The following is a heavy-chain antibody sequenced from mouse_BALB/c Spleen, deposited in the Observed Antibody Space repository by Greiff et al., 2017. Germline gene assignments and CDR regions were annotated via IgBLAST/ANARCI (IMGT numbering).Heavy chain of an antibody. CDR3: TRDGSSYRFAY. CDR2: IYPGSGST. V-gene: IGHV1S22*01. CDR1: GYTFTSYW. J-gene: IGHJ3*01. Sequence: LQQPGSELVRPGASVKLSCKASGYTFTSYWMHWVKQRPGQGLEWIGNIYPGSGSTNYDEKFKSKATLTVDTSSSTAYMQLSSLTSEDSAVYYCTRDGSSYRFAYWGQGTLVTVSA. D-gene: IGHD1-1*01.